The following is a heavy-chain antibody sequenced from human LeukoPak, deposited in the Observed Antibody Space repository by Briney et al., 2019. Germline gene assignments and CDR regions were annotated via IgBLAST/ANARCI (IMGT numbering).Heavy chain of an antibody. CDR1: GFTFSSYG. CDR2: IWYDGSNK. J-gene: IGHJ6*03. D-gene: IGHD3-10*01. Sequence: PGGSLRLSCAASGFTFSSYGMHWVRQAPGKGLEWVAVIWYDGSNKYYADSVKGRFTISRDNSKNTLYLQMNSLRAEDTAVYYCASQSRGYYYYYYMDVWGKGTTVTVSS. CDR3: ASQSRGYYYYYYMDV. V-gene: IGHV3-33*01.